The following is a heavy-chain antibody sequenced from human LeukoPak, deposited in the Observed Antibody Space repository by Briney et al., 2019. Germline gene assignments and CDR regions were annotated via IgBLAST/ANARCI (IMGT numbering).Heavy chain of an antibody. CDR3: ARAIRNPNYDFWSGYYRAFDI. V-gene: IGHV1-18*01. Sequence: GASVKVSCKASGYTFTSYGISWVRQAPGQGLEWMGWISAYNGNTNYAQKLQGRVTMTTDTSTSTAYMELRSLRSDDTAVYYCARAIRNPNYDFWSGYYRAFDIWGQGTMVTVSS. CDR2: ISAYNGNT. J-gene: IGHJ3*02. D-gene: IGHD3-3*01. CDR1: GYTFTSYG.